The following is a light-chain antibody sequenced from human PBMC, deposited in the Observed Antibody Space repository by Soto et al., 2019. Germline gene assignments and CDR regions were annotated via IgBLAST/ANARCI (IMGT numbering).Light chain of an antibody. J-gene: IGKJ4*01. CDR2: KAS. CDR1: QSVSSTY. V-gene: IGKV1-5*03. Sequence: TQSPGTLSLSPGERATLSCRASQSVSSTYLAWYQQKPGKAPKLLIYKASSLESGVPSRFSGSGSGTEFTLTISSLQPDDFATYYCQQYNSYSPLTFGGGTKVDIK. CDR3: QQYNSYSPLT.